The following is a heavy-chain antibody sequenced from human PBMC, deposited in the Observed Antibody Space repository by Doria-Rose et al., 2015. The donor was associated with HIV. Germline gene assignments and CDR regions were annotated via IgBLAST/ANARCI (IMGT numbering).Heavy chain of an antibody. CDR2: IFSDDIR. J-gene: IGHJ4*02. Sequence: SGPVLVKPTETLTLTCTVSGVSLSSPGMGVSWIRQPPGKALEWLANIFSDDIRSYKTSLKSRLTISSGTSKSHVVLTMTDMGPVDTATYYCARIKSSRWYHKYYFDFWGQGTLVIVSA. V-gene: IGHV2-26*01. CDR3: ARIKSSRWYHKYYFDF. CDR1: GVSLSSPGMG. D-gene: IGHD6-13*01.